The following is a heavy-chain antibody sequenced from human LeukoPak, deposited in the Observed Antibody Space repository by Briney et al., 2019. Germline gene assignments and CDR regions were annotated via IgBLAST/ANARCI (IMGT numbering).Heavy chain of an antibody. CDR3: ASWTVTTYYYYYAMGV. V-gene: IGHV4-34*01. CDR1: GGSFSGYY. J-gene: IGHJ6*02. Sequence: PSETLSLTCAVYGGSFSGYYWSWIRQPPGKGLEWVGQINHGGSTNYHPSLKSRVTISVDTSRNQFSLKLSSVTAADTAVYYCASWTVTTYYYYYAMGVWGQGTTVTVSS. D-gene: IGHD4-17*01. CDR2: INHGGST.